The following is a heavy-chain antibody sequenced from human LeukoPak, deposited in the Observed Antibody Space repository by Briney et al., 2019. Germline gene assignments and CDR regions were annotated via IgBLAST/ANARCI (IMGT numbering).Heavy chain of an antibody. D-gene: IGHD2-21*02. V-gene: IGHV1-18*01. CDR3: ARVRPCGGDCYYTDY. CDR2: ISAYNGNT. CDR1: GYTFTSYG. J-gene: IGHJ4*02. Sequence: ASVKVSCKASGYTFTSYGISWVRQAPGQGLEWMGWISAYNGNTNYAQKLQGRVTMTTDTSTSTAYMELRSLRSDDTAVYFCARVRPCGGDCYYTDYWGQGTLVTVSS.